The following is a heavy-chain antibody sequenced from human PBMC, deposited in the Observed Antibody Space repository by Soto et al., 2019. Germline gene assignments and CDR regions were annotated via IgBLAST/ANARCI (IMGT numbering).Heavy chain of an antibody. Sequence: GESLKISCKGSGYSFAGYWITWVRQKPGKGLEWMGRIDPSDSYTNYSPSFQGHVTISADKSISTAYLQWSSLKASDTAMYYCARHGVATIFYYGMDVRGHGTTVTVSS. V-gene: IGHV5-10-1*01. CDR2: IDPSDSYT. D-gene: IGHD5-12*01. J-gene: IGHJ6*02. CDR3: ARHGVATIFYYGMDV. CDR1: GYSFAGYW.